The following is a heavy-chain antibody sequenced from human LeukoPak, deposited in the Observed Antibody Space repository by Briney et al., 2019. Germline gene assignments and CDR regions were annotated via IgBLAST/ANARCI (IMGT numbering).Heavy chain of an antibody. D-gene: IGHD2/OR15-2a*01. CDR1: GGSFSGNNW. J-gene: IGHJ4*02. Sequence: PSETLSLTCDVSGGSFSGNNWWSWVRQPPGKGLEWIGEISHSGSTGYNSSLKSRVTISVDKSKNQFSLKLSSVTAADTAVYYCARNMVGETTFDYWGQGTLVTVSS. V-gene: IGHV4-4*02. CDR2: ISHSGST. CDR3: ARNMVGETTFDY.